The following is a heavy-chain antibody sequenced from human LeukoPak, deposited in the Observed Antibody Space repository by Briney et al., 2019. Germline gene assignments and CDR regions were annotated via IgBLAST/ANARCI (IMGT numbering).Heavy chain of an antibody. Sequence: GGSLRLSCAASGFTFSNYWMAWVRQAPGKGLEWVANIKQDGIEKNYVDSVKGRYTISRGNTKNSPYLEMNSLRVEDTALYYCARDVSGNLDYWGQGTLVTVSS. CDR1: GFTFSNYW. V-gene: IGHV3-7*01. J-gene: IGHJ4*02. CDR3: ARDVSGNLDY. D-gene: IGHD4-23*01. CDR2: IKQDGIEK.